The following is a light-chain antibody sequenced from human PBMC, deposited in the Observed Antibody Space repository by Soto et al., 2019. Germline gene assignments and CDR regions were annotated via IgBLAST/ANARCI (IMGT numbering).Light chain of an antibody. CDR2: GIS. CDR1: QSVSSNY. Sequence: IVFTQSPGTLSFSPGEKATLSCRASQSVSSNYLAWYQQKPGQAPRLLIYGISTRATGIPDRFSGSGSGTDFTLTISRLEPEDFAVYYCQQYGSYPLTFGGGTKVDIK. J-gene: IGKJ4*01. CDR3: QQYGSYPLT. V-gene: IGKV3-20*01.